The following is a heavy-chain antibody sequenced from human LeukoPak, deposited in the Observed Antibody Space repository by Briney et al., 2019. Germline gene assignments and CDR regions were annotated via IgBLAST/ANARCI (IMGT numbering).Heavy chain of an antibody. D-gene: IGHD6-19*01. CDR2: ISWNSGSI. J-gene: IGHJ4*02. Sequence: GGSLRLSCAASGFTFDDYAMHWVRQAPGKGLEWVSGISWNSGSIGYADSVKGRFTISRDNAKNSLYLQMNSLRAEDTALYYCAKDIGSSGLYYFDYWGQGTLVTVSS. V-gene: IGHV3-9*01. CDR3: AKDIGSSGLYYFDY. CDR1: GFTFDDYA.